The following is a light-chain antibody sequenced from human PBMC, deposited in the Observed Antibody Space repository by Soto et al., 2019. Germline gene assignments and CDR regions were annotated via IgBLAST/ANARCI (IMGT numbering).Light chain of an antibody. Sequence: AIRMTQSPSSFSASTGDRVTITCRASQSIGTYLAWYQQIPGRAPKLLIFAASTLHRGVPSRFSGSGSGTDFTLTISCPQSEDFSTYYCQQYYIYPPTFGGGTKVEIK. CDR1: QSIGTY. J-gene: IGKJ4*01. V-gene: IGKV1-8*01. CDR2: AAS. CDR3: QQYYIYPPT.